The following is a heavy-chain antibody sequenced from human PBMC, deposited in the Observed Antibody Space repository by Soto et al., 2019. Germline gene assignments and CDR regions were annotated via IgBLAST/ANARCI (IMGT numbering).Heavy chain of an antibody. J-gene: IGHJ3*02. D-gene: IGHD3-10*01. CDR1: GFTFSSYD. V-gene: IGHV3-13*01. Sequence: EVQLVESGGGLVQPGGSLRLSCAASGFTFSSYDMHWVRQATGKGLEWVSAIGTAGDTYYPGSVKGRFTISRENAKNSLYLQMNSLRAGDTAVYYCARSLLWFGESPYAFDIWGQGTMVTVSS. CDR3: ARSLLWFGESPYAFDI. CDR2: IGTAGDT.